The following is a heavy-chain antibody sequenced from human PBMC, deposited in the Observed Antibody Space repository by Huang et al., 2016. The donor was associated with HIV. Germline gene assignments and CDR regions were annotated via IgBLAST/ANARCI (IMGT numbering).Heavy chain of an antibody. V-gene: IGHV3-74*01. J-gene: IGHJ3*02. CDR3: ARAGCFEI. CDR1: GFTFGNYG. CDR2: IKTDGRTT. Sequence: EEHLVESGGGLVQPGGSMRLSCEASGFTFGNYGMHWVRQAPGKGLIGVSSIKTDGRTTDYANSVEGRFTNSRDNAKNALYLQMSSLTAEDTAIYYCARAGCFEIWGQGTVVTVSS.